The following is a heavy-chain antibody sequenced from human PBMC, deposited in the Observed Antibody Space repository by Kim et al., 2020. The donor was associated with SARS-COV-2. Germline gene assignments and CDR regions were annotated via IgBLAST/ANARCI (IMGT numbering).Heavy chain of an antibody. CDR2: ISYDGSNK. CDR1: GFTFSSYA. D-gene: IGHD6-6*01. J-gene: IGHJ4*02. Sequence: GGSLRLSCAASGFTFSSYAMHWVRQAPGKGLEWVAVISYDGSNKYYADSVKGRFTISRDNSKNTLYLQMNSLRAEDTAVYYCARDLHLAAPPYWGQGTL. V-gene: IGHV3-30-3*01. CDR3: ARDLHLAAPPY.